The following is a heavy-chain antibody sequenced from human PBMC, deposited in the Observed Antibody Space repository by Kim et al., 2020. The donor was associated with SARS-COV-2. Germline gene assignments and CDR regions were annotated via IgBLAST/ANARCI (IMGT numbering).Heavy chain of an antibody. Sequence: GGSLRLSCAASGFTFSTCGMHWVRQAPGKGLEWVAVIWHDGSSKYYIDSVKGRFTISRDNSKNTLYLQMNSLRAEDTAVYYCARDLVGTPTLDAFDIWGQGTMVTVSS. CDR1: GFTFSTCG. J-gene: IGHJ3*02. D-gene: IGHD1-26*01. CDR2: IWHDGSSK. V-gene: IGHV3-33*01. CDR3: ARDLVGTPTLDAFDI.